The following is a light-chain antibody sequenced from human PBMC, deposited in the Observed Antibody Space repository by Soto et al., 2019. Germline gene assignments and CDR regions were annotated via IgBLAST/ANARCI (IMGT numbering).Light chain of an antibody. Sequence: QAVLTQPASVSGSPGQSITISCTGTSSDVGGYNYVSWYQQHPGKAPKLMIYEVSNRPSGVSNRFSGSKSGNTASLTISGLQAEEEADYYCSSYTTSSNYVSGTGTKV. CDR3: SSYTTSSNYV. J-gene: IGLJ1*01. CDR1: SSDVGGYNY. V-gene: IGLV2-14*01. CDR2: EVS.